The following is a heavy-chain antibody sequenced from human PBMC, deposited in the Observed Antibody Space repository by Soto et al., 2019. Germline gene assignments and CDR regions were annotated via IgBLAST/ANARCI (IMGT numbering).Heavy chain of an antibody. CDR1: GFTFSSYS. D-gene: IGHD1-26*01. CDR3: ARGREGSYYPPLDAFDI. J-gene: IGHJ3*02. V-gene: IGHV3-21*01. CDR2: ISSSSSYI. Sequence: GGSLRLSCAASGFTFSSYSMNWVRQAPGKGLEWVSSISSSSSYIYYADSVKGRFTISRDNAKNSLYLQMNSLRAEDTAVYYCARGREGSYYPPLDAFDIWGQGTMVTVSS.